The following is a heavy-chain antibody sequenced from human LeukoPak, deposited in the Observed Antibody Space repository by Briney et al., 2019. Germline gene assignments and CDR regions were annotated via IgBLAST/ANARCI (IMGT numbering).Heavy chain of an antibody. CDR3: ARDIDEDIVVVPADPRRGSWDI. Sequence: GWSLRLSCVVSGFTFSSYSINWVRQAPGKGLEWVSSITTSSSYIYYADSVKGRFTISRDNAKNSLYLHMNSLRAEDTAVYYCARDIDEDIVVVPADPRRGSWDIWGQGTMVTVSS. CDR1: GFTFSSYS. J-gene: IGHJ3*02. CDR2: ITTSSSYI. V-gene: IGHV3-21*01. D-gene: IGHD2-2*01.